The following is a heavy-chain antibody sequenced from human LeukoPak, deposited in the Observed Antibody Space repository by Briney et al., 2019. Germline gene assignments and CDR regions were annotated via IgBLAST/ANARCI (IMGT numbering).Heavy chain of an antibody. V-gene: IGHV4-39*01. Sequence: SETLSLTCAVYGGSFSGYYWGWIRQPPGKGLEWIGSIYYSGSTYYNPSLKSRVTISVDTSKNQFSLKLSSVTAADTAVYYCARRAPHYYGSGSYYGVVDYWGQGTLVTVSS. J-gene: IGHJ4*02. D-gene: IGHD3-10*01. CDR2: IYYSGST. CDR1: GGSFSGYY. CDR3: ARRAPHYYGSGSYYGVVDY.